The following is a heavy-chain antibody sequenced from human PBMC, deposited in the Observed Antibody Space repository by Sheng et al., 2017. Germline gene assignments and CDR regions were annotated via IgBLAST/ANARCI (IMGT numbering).Heavy chain of an antibody. CDR2: INHSGST. Sequence: QVQLQQWGAGLLKPSETLSLTCAVYGGSFSGYYWSWIRQPPGKGLEWIGEINHSGSTNYNPSLKSRVTISVDTSKNQFSLKLSSVTAADTAVYYCARSSPLSGFDPWGQGTLVTVSS. CDR3: ARSSPLSGFDP. CDR1: GGSFSGYY. D-gene: IGHD6-6*01. V-gene: IGHV4-34*01. J-gene: IGHJ5*02.